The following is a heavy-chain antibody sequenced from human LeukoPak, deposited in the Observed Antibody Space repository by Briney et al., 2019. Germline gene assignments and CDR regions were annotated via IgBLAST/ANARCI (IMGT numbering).Heavy chain of an antibody. CDR1: GFTFSSYW. Sequence: GGSLRLSCAASGFTFSSYWMHWVRQAPGKGLEWVSAISGSGDNTYYADSVKGRFTISRDNSKNTLYLQMYSLRAEDTAVYYCAKVSDWGRPSYIDYWGQGTLVTVSS. D-gene: IGHD7-27*01. CDR3: AKVSDWGRPSYIDY. J-gene: IGHJ4*02. V-gene: IGHV3-23*01. CDR2: ISGSGDNT.